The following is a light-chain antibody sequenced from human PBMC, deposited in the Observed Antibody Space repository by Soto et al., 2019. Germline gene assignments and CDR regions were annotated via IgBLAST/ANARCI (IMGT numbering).Light chain of an antibody. CDR1: DNDVGGYDF. V-gene: IGLV2-14*01. CDR2: QVT. Sequence: QSALTQSASVSGSPGQSITISCTGTDNDVGGYDFVSWYQQHPGRAPKLLIHQVTIRLSGISSRFSGSKSGNTASLTITGLQPEDEAMYFCCSHSTSIAWVFGVGTKLTVL. J-gene: IGLJ3*02. CDR3: CSHSTSIAWV.